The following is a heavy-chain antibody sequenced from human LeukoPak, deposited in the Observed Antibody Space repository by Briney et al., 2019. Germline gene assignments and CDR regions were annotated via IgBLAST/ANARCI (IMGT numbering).Heavy chain of an antibody. J-gene: IGHJ4*02. CDR3: ARVRTRAGNDC. CDR1: GYSVTSDCF. Sequence: PSETLSLTCSVSGYSVTSDCFWGWIRQPPGKGLEWIATIHHTGSTFYNPSLKSRVTISLGTSKNHFSLIVTSVTAADTAVYYCARVRTRAGNDCWSQGTLVTVSS. CDR2: IHHTGST. V-gene: IGHV4-38-2*02.